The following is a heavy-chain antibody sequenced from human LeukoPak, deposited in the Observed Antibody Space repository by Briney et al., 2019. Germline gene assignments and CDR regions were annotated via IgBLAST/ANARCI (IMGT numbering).Heavy chain of an antibody. V-gene: IGHV4-34*01. CDR2: INHSGST. CDR3: ARAEIKLYNQRGYYFAY. J-gene: IGHJ4*02. CDR1: GGSFSGYY. D-gene: IGHD3-16*02. Sequence: SETLRLTCAVYGGSFSGYYISWIRQPPGKGLEWIGEINHSGSTNYNPSLKSRVTISVDTSKNQFSLQLSSVTAADTAVYYCARAEIKLYNQRGYYFAYSSQGTLVTVSS.